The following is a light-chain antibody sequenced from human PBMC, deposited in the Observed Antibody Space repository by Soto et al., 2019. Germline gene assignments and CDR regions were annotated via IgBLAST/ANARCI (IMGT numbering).Light chain of an antibody. CDR2: EVT. CDR3: SSYVRGGTYV. V-gene: IGLV2-14*01. CDR1: STDPNDSDS. Sequence: QSALTQPASVSGSPGQSITISCTGTSTDPNDSDSVSWYQRHPGKAPKLMIFEVTNRPSGVSNRFSGSKSGTTASLTISRLQTEEEADYYCSSYVRGGTYVFGTGTKVTVL. J-gene: IGLJ1*01.